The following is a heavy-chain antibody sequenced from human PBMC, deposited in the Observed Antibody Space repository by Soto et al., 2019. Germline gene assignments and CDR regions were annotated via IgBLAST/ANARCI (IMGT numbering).Heavy chain of an antibody. CDR3: ASDLPNYYGSACFDY. CDR1: GGTFSSYA. V-gene: IGHV1-69*13. J-gene: IGHJ4*02. CDR2: IIPIFGTA. D-gene: IGHD3-10*01. Sequence: ASVKVSCKASGGTFSSYAISWVRQAPGQGLEWMGGIIPIFGTANYAQKFQGRVTITADESTSTAYMELRSLRSDDTAVYYCASDLPNYYGSACFDYWGQGTLVTVSS.